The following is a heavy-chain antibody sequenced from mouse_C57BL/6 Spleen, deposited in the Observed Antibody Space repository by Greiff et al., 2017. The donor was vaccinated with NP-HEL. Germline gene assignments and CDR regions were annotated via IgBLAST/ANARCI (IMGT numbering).Heavy chain of an antibody. V-gene: IGHV14-2*01. D-gene: IGHD4-1*01. J-gene: IGHJ3*01. CDR3: ALNWDVAY. CDR1: GFNIKDYY. CDR2: IDPEDGET. Sequence: EVQLQESGAELVKPGASVKLSCTASGFNIKDYYMHWVKQRTEQGLEWIGRIDPEDGETKYDPKFQGKATITADTSSNTAYLQLSSLTSEDTAVYYCALNWDVAYWGQGTLVTVSA.